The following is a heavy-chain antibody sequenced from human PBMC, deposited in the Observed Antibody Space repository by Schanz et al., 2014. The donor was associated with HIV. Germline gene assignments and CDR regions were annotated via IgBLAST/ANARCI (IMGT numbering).Heavy chain of an antibody. Sequence: EVQLVESGGGLVQPGRSLRLSCAASGFTFDDYAMHWVRQAPGKGLEWVSGITWNSGSKGYADSVKGRFTISRDNAKKFLYLQMNSLRAEDTALYYCAKDMGSGSYEAFDIWGQGTMVTVSS. CDR3: AKDMGSGSYEAFDI. V-gene: IGHV3-9*01. CDR2: ITWNSGSK. D-gene: IGHD1-26*01. CDR1: GFTFDDYA. J-gene: IGHJ3*02.